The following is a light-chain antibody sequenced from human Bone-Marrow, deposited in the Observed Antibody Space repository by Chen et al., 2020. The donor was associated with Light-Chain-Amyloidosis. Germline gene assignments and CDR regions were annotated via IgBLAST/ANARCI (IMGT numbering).Light chain of an antibody. CDR3: GTWASSLSVVV. J-gene: IGLJ2*01. V-gene: IGLV1-51*01. CDR2: DNN. CDR1: SSNIGNNY. Sequence: QSVLTQPPSVSAAPGQKVTISCSGSSSNIGNNYVSWYQQLPGPAPKLLIYDNNKRPSGIPDRFSGSKSGTSATLGITGLQTGDEADYYCGTWASSLSVVVFGGGTKLTVL.